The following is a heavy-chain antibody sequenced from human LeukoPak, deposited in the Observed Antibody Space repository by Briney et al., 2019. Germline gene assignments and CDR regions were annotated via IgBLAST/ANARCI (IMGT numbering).Heavy chain of an antibody. CDR3: ARGRRCSSTSCHFESGDYYYYMDV. CDR1: GYSFTTYD. CDR2: MNPKSGYT. D-gene: IGHD2-2*01. Sequence: GASVKVSCKASGYSFTTYDINWVRQAPGQGLEWMGWMNPKSGYTGYAQKFQGRITFTRNTSISTAYMELSSLRSEDSAVYYCARGRRCSSTSCHFESGDYYYYMDVWGKGTTVTVSS. V-gene: IGHV1-8*02. J-gene: IGHJ6*03.